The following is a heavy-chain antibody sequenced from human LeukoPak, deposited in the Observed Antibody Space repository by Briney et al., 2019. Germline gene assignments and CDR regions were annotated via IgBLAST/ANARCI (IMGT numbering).Heavy chain of an antibody. J-gene: IGHJ6*02. D-gene: IGHD1-26*01. Sequence: ASVKVSCKASGYTFTSYGISWVRQAPGQGLEWMGWISAYNGNTNYAQKLQGRVTMTTDTSTSTAYMELSSLRSEDTAVYYCASGSYVSDYYGMDVWGQGTTVTVSS. CDR1: GYTFTSYG. CDR3: ASGSYVSDYYGMDV. CDR2: ISAYNGNT. V-gene: IGHV1-18*01.